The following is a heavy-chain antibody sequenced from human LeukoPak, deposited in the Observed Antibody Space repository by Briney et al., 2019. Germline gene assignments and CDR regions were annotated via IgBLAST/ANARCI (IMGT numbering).Heavy chain of an antibody. V-gene: IGHV3-48*03. CDR3: ATSRGSFFRWFQH. J-gene: IGHJ1*01. Sequence: PGGSLRLSCSASGFTFSNYEMNWVRQAPGKGLEGVSYIASSGSTIYYADSVKGRFTISRDNAKSSLYLQMNSLRADDTAVYYCATSRGSFFRWFQHWGQGTLVTVSS. CDR2: IASSGSTI. CDR1: GFTFSNYE. D-gene: IGHD3-22*01.